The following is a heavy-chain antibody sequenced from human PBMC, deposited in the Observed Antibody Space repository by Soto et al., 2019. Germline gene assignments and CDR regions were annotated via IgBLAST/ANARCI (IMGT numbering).Heavy chain of an antibody. CDR2: ISSSSSYI. CDR3: ARRGVDTAMAAYNYYYYYGMDV. CDR1: GFTFSSYS. V-gene: IGHV3-21*01. Sequence: GGSLRLSCAASGFTFSSYSMNWVRQAPGKGLEWVSSISSSSSYIYYADSVKGRFTISRDNAKNSLYLQMNSLRAEDTAVYYCARRGVDTAMAAYNYYYYYGMDVWGQGTTVTVSS. J-gene: IGHJ6*02. D-gene: IGHD5-18*01.